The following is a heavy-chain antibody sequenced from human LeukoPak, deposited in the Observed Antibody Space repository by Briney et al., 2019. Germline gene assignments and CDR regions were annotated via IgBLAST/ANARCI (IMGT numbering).Heavy chain of an antibody. D-gene: IGHD3-9*01. CDR1: GFTFTSSA. CDR3: APKTAYDILTIDY. Sequence: SVKVSCKASGFTFTSSAVQWVRQARGQRLEWIGWIVVGSGNTNYAQKFQERVTITRDMSTSTAYMELSSLRSEDTAVYFCAPKTAYDILTIDYWGQGTLVTVSS. V-gene: IGHV1-58*01. J-gene: IGHJ4*02. CDR2: IVVGSGNT.